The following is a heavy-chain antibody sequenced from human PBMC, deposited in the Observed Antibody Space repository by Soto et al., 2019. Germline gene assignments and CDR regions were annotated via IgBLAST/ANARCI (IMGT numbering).Heavy chain of an antibody. CDR3: ARAGYSGYDFPQDYYMDV. CDR2: MNPNSGNT. Sequence: QVQLVQSGAEVKKPGASVKVSCKASGYTFTSYDINWVRQATGQGLEWMGWMNPNSGNTGYAQKFQGRVTMTRTTSISTAYMELSSLRSEDTAVYYCARAGYSGYDFPQDYYMDVWGKGTTVTVSS. J-gene: IGHJ6*03. V-gene: IGHV1-8*01. D-gene: IGHD5-12*01. CDR1: GYTFTSYD.